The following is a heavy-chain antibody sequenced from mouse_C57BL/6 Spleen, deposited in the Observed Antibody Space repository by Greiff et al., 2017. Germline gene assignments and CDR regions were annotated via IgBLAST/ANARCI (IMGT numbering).Heavy chain of an antibody. J-gene: IGHJ4*01. CDR1: GYTFTSYT. V-gene: IGHV1-4*01. CDR2: INPSSGYT. D-gene: IGHD2-1*01. Sequence: VQLQQSGAELARPGASVKMSCKASGYTFTSYTMHWVKQRPGQGLEWIGYINPSSGYTKYNQKFKDKATLTADKSSSTAYMQLSSLPSEDSAVDYCAKPHYGNYEGYAMYYWGQGTSVTVAS. CDR3: AKPHYGNYEGYAMYY.